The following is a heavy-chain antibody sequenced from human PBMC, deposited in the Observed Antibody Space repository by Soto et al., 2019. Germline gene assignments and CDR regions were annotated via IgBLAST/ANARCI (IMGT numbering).Heavy chain of an antibody. Sequence: GGSLRLSCAASGFTFDDYAMHWVRQAPGKGLEWVSGISWNSGSIGYADSVKGRFTISRDNAKNSLYLQMNSLRAEDTALYYCAKVLGETYYYYGMDVWGQGTTVTVSS. V-gene: IGHV3-9*01. CDR2: ISWNSGSI. CDR3: AKVLGETYYYYGMDV. CDR1: GFTFDDYA. J-gene: IGHJ6*02.